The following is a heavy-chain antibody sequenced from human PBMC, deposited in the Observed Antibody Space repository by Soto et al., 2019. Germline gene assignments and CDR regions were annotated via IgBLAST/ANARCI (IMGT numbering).Heavy chain of an antibody. CDR1: GGTFSSYT. J-gene: IGHJ5*02. CDR3: ARDQGDSVAGTGWFDP. CDR2: IIPILGIA. D-gene: IGHD6-19*01. V-gene: IGHV1-69*08. Sequence: QVQLVQSGAEVKKPGSSVKVSCKASGGTFSSYTISWVRQAPGQGLEWMGRIIPILGIANYAQKFQGRVTITADKSTGTAYMELSSLRCEDTAVYYCARDQGDSVAGTGWFDPWGQGTLVTVSS.